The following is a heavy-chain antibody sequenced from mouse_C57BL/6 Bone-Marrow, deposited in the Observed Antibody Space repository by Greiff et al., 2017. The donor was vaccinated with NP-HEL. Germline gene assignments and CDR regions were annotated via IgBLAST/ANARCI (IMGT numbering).Heavy chain of an antibody. CDR2: ISNLAYSI. CDR1: GFTFSDYG. D-gene: IGHD1-3*01. CDR3: ARGESAYYYAMDY. V-gene: IGHV5-15*01. Sequence: EVKVVESGGGLVQPGGSLKLSCAASGFTFSDYGMAWVRQAPRKGPEWVAFISNLAYSIYYADTVTGRFTISRENAKNTLYLAMSSLRSEDTAMYYCARGESAYYYAMDYWGQGTSVTVSS. J-gene: IGHJ4*01.